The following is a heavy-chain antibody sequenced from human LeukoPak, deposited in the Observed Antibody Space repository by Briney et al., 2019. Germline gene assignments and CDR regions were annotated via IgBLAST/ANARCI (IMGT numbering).Heavy chain of an antibody. CDR2: IIPIFGTA. CDR1: GGTFSSYA. Sequence: SVKVSCKASGGTFSSYAISWVRQAPGQGLEWMGGIIPIFGTANYAQKFQGRVTITTDESTSTAYMELSSLRSEDTAVYYCARGGHDILTGYYFPLDYWGQGTLVTISS. CDR3: ARGGHDILTGYYFPLDY. D-gene: IGHD3-9*01. J-gene: IGHJ4*02. V-gene: IGHV1-69*05.